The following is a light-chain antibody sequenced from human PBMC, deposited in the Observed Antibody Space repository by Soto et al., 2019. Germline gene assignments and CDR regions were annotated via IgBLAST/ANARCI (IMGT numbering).Light chain of an antibody. CDR2: DAS. V-gene: IGKV3-20*01. CDR3: QQYGSSPWT. CDR1: QSVSGSS. J-gene: IGKJ1*01. Sequence: TQSPSSLSLSPGERATLSCRASQSVSGSSLAWYQQKPGQAPRLLIYDASSRATGIPDRFSGSGSGTDFTLTISRLEPEDFAVYYCQQYGSSPWTFGQGTKVDIK.